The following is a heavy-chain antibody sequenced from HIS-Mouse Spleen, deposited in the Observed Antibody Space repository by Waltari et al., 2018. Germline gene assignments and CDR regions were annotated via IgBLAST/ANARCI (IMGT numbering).Heavy chain of an antibody. V-gene: IGHV4-39*07. CDR1: GRSISSSSSY. Sequence: QLQLQESGPGLVKPSETLSLTCTVSGRSISSSSSYWGWIRQPPGKGLEWIGSSYYSGRTYYNPSLKSRVTISVDTSKNQFSLKLSSVTAADTAVYYCAREIPYSSSWYDWYFDLWGRGTLVTVSS. J-gene: IGHJ2*01. D-gene: IGHD6-13*01. CDR2: SYYSGRT. CDR3: AREIPYSSSWYDWYFDL.